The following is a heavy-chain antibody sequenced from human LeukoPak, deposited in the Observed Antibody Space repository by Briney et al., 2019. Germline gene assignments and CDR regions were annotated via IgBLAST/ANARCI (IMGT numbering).Heavy chain of an antibody. CDR3: AGLWFGESNQRDY. D-gene: IGHD3-10*01. J-gene: IGHJ4*02. V-gene: IGHV4-61*02. Sequence: SETLSLTCTVSGGSISSGSFYWSWIRQPAGKGLEWIGRIYTSGSTNYNPSLKSRVTISVDTSKNQFSLKLSSVTAADTAVYYCAGLWFGESNQRDYWGQGTLVTVSS. CDR1: GGSISSGSFY. CDR2: IYTSGST.